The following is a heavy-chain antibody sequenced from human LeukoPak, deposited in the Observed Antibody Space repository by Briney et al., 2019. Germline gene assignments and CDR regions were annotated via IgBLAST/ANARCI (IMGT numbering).Heavy chain of an antibody. CDR3: TRGPPNWGYDY. CDR1: GYTFTSYD. V-gene: IGHV1-8*01. D-gene: IGHD7-27*01. Sequence: ASVKVSCTASGYTFTSYDINWVRQATGQGLEWMGWMNPNSGNTGYAQKFQGRVTMTRSTSMSTAYMELSSLKSEDTAVYYCTRGPPNWGYDYWGQGTLVTVSS. J-gene: IGHJ4*02. CDR2: MNPNSGNT.